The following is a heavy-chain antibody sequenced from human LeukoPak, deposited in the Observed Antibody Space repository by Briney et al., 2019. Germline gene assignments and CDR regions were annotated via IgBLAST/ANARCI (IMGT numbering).Heavy chain of an antibody. CDR2: INHSGST. CDR1: SGSISGSSYS. Sequence: SETLSLTCSVSSGSISGSSYSWGWIRQPPGKGLEWIGEINHSGSTNYNPSLKSRVTISVDTSKNQFSLKLSSVTAADTAVYYCARREIAVGGFDAWGQGTQVTVSS. J-gene: IGHJ5*02. D-gene: IGHD6-19*01. CDR3: ARREIAVGGFDA. V-gene: IGHV4-39*07.